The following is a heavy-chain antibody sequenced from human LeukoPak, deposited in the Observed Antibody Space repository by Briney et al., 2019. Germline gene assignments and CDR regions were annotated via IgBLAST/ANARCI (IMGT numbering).Heavy chain of an antibody. CDR1: GFTFGDYA. J-gene: IGHJ6*02. Sequence: GGSLRLSCTASGFTFGDYAMSWFRQAPGKGLEWVGFIRSKAYGGTTEYAASVKSRFTISRDDSKSIAYLQMNSLKTEDTAVYYCTRGRSPPNRGTYYYYYGMDVWGQGTTVTVSS. D-gene: IGHD3-10*01. CDR3: TRGRSPPNRGTYYYYYGMDV. CDR2: IRSKAYGGTT. V-gene: IGHV3-49*03.